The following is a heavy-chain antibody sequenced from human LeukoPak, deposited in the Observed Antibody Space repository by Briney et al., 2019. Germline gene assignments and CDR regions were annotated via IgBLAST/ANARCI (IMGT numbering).Heavy chain of an antibody. J-gene: IGHJ6*02. CDR1: GGTFSSYT. CDR3: ARGHQPPYYGMDV. CDR2: IIPILGIA. Sequence: SVKVSCKASGGTFSSYTISWVRQAPGQGLEWMGRIIPILGIANYAQKFRGRVTITADKSTSTAYMELSSLRSEDTAVFYCARGHQPPYYGMDVWGQGTTVTVSS. V-gene: IGHV1-69*02.